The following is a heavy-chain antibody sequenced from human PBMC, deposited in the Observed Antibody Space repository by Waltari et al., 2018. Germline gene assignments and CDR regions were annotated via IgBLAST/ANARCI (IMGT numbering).Heavy chain of an antibody. CDR3: VRDISDGGFDY. D-gene: IGHD3-16*01. V-gene: IGHV3-20*04. CDR2: IGTDGGRT. CDR1: GFTFHLHG. Sequence: EVQLMESGGGVARPGGSLRLSCAASGFTFHLHGINWLRQAPGKGLEWVSGIGTDGGRTYYADSVKGRSTISRDNAKNSMHLQMNSLTAEDTDFYYCVRDISDGGFDYWGRGTLVTVSS. J-gene: IGHJ4*02.